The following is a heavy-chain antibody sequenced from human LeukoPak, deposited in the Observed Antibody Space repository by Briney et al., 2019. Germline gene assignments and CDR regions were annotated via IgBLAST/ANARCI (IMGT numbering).Heavy chain of an antibody. CDR1: GFTFSSYS. Sequence: PGGSLRLSCAPSGFTFSSYSMNWVRQAPGKGLEWVSSISSSSSYIYYADSVKGRFTISRDNAKNSLYLQMNSLRAEDTAVYYCATSLRGGYYWFDPWGQGTLVTVSS. V-gene: IGHV3-21*01. J-gene: IGHJ5*02. CDR3: ATSLRGGYYWFDP. CDR2: ISSSSSYI. D-gene: IGHD3-22*01.